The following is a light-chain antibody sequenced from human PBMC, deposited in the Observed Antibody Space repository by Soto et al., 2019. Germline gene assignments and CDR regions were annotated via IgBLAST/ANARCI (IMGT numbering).Light chain of an antibody. J-gene: IGKJ1*01. Sequence: EIVLTQSPGTLSWSPGEGATLSCRASQTVSSSFLAWYQQKAGQAPRLLIYGASSRATGIPDRFSGSGSGTDFTLTITRLESEDFAVYYCQQYGSSPGTFGQGTKVEIK. CDR2: GAS. V-gene: IGKV3-20*01. CDR1: QTVSSSF. CDR3: QQYGSSPGT.